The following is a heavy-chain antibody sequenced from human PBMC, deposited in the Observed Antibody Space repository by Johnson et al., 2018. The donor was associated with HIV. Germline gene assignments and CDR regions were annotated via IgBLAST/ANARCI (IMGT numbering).Heavy chain of an antibody. CDR2: ISYDGSNK. CDR3: SRPWGAGSGPDSFDL. CDR1: GFTFSSYA. J-gene: IGHJ3*01. V-gene: IGHV3-30*04. D-gene: IGHD6-25*01. Sequence: HVQLVESGVGVVQPGRSLRLSCAASGFTFSSYAMHWGRQEEGKGREGGAVISYDGSNKYYADSVKGRFTISRDKCKNTLYLQMNSVRAEDTAVYYCSRPWGAGSGPDSFDLCGQGTMVTVSS.